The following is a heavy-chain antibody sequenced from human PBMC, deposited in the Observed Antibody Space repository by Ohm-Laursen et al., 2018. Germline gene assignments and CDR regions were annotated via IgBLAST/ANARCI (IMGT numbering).Heavy chain of an antibody. CDR2: ISSSGSTI. J-gene: IGHJ3*02. Sequence: SLRLSCTAPGFTFSSYEMNWVRQAPGKGLEWVSYISSSGSTIYYADSVKGRFTISRDNAKNSLYLQMNSLRAEDTAVYYCAGTPPTSDAFDIWGQGTMVTVSS. CDR3: AGTPPTSDAFDI. V-gene: IGHV3-48*03. CDR1: GFTFSSYE. D-gene: IGHD2-15*01.